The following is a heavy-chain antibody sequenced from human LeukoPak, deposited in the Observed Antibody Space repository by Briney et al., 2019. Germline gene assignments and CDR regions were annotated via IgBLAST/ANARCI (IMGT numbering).Heavy chain of an antibody. CDR2: ISTSSIYI. Sequence: PGGSLRLSCAGSGFTFSSYSMNWVRQAPGKGLEGVSSISTSSIYIYYADSVKGRFTISRDNAKNSLYPQMSSLRAEDTAVYYCARVRSYFYDHWGQGTLVTVSS. CDR1: GFTFSSYS. CDR3: ARVRSYFYDH. V-gene: IGHV3-21*01. D-gene: IGHD3-22*01. J-gene: IGHJ4*02.